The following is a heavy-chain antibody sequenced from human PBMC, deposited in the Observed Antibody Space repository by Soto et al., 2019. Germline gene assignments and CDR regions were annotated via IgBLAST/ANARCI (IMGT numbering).Heavy chain of an antibody. CDR1: GGTFSCYA. V-gene: IGHV1-69*01. Sequence: QVQLVQSGAEVKKPGSSVKVSCKASGGTFSCYAISWVRQAPGQGLEWMGGIIPIFGTANYAQKFQGRVTITADESTSTAYMELSSLRSEDTAVYYCASSTVKTPYYYYGMDVWGQGTTVTVSS. CDR2: IIPIFGTA. CDR3: ASSTVKTPYYYYGMDV. D-gene: IGHD4-4*01. J-gene: IGHJ6*02.